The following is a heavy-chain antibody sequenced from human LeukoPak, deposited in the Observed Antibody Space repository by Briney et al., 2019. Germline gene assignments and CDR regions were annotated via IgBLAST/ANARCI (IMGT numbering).Heavy chain of an antibody. CDR1: GFTFSSYG. CDR3: ARDLNAAKNGLHKGADC. J-gene: IGHJ4*02. V-gene: IGHV3-33*01. D-gene: IGHD6-25*01. CDR2: ISYDGNER. Sequence: PGGSLRLSCEASGFTFSSYGMHWVRQAPGKGLEWVAIISYDGNERYYVDSMRGRFTISRDNSKNTVDLQMDSLRAEDTAVYYCARDLNAAKNGLHKGADCWGQGSLVIVSS.